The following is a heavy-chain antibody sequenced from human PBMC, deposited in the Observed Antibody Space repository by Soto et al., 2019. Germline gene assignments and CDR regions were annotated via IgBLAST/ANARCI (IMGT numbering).Heavy chain of an antibody. CDR2: ISGSGGST. J-gene: IGHJ5*02. CDR3: AKVAFEYSSSQGWFDP. CDR1: GFTFSSNA. V-gene: IGHV3-23*01. Sequence: EVQLLESGGGLVQPGGSLRLSCAASGFTFSSNAMRWVRQAPGKGLEWVSAISGSGGSTYYADSVKGRFTIARDNSKNTLYLQMNSLRAEDTAVYYCAKVAFEYSSSQGWFDPWGQGTLVTVSS. D-gene: IGHD6-6*01.